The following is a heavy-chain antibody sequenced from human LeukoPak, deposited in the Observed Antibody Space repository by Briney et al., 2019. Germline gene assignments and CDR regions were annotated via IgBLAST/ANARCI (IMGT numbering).Heavy chain of an antibody. J-gene: IGHJ3*02. CDR1: GFTFSSYA. CDR2: ISGSGGST. V-gene: IGHV3-23*01. D-gene: IGHD3-22*01. CDR3: AKDLMYYYDSGGYERAFDI. Sequence: PGGSLRLSCAASGFTFSSYAMSWVRQAPGKGLEWVSAISGSGGSTYYADSVKGRFTISRDNSKNTLYLQMNSLRAEDTAVYYCAKDLMYYYDSGGYERAFDIWGQGTMVTVSS.